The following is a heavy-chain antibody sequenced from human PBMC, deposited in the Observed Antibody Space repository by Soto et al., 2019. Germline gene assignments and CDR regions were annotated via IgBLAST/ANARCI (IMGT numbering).Heavy chain of an antibody. V-gene: IGHV4-59*01. CDR1: GGSISNYY. Sequence: PSETLSLTCTVSGGSISNYYWSWIRQPPGKGLERIGYIYFTGSTRYNSSLKSRVTISVDTSKNQFSLKLYSVTAADTAVYYCARVGSGYVRGFDYWGQGILVTSPQ. D-gene: IGHD5-12*01. CDR3: ARVGSGYVRGFDY. CDR2: IYFTGST. J-gene: IGHJ4*02.